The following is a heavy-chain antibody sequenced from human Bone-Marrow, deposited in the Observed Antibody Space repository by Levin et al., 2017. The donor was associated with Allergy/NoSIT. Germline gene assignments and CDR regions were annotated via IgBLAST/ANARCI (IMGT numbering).Heavy chain of an antibody. J-gene: IGHJ6*02. V-gene: IGHV3-7*01. Sequence: PGGSLRLSCVASGFTFSNYWMTWVRQAPGKGLQWVANIKQDGSEKYYLDSVRGRFTISRDNAKNSLFLEMNSLRAEDTAVYYCARRAGSSAWNYYYYGMDVWGQGTTVTVSS. CDR3: ARRAGSSAWNYYYYGMDV. CDR2: IKQDGSEK. CDR1: GFTFSNYW. D-gene: IGHD6-19*01.